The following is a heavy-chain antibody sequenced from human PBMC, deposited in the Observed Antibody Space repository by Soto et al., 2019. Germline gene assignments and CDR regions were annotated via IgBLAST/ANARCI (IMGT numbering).Heavy chain of an antibody. D-gene: IGHD1-26*01. CDR1: GFTFSGYW. V-gene: IGHV3-74*01. CDR2: IDSDGSNT. J-gene: IGHJ4*02. CDR3: ARTRVGAAFDS. Sequence: EVQLVESGGGLVQPGGSLRLSCAASGFTFSGYWMHWVRQAPGKGLVWVSRIDSDGSNTNYADSLKGRFTISRDNAKNTLYLQMNSLRADDTAVYYCARTRVGAAFDSWGQGTLVTVAS.